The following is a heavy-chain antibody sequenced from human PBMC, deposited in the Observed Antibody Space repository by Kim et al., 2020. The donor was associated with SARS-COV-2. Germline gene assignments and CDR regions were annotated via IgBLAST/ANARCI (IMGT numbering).Heavy chain of an antibody. CDR1: GGSISSGGYY. D-gene: IGHD3-22*01. V-gene: IGHV4-31*03. J-gene: IGHJ4*02. CDR3: ARQTLYYYDSSGYRGLLFDY. Sequence: SETLSLTCTVSGGSISSGGYYWSWIRQHPGKGLEWIGYIYYSGSTYYNPSLKSRVTISVDTSKNQFSLKLSSVTAADTAVYYCARQTLYYYDSSGYRGLLFDYWGQRTLVTVSS. CDR2: IYYSGST.